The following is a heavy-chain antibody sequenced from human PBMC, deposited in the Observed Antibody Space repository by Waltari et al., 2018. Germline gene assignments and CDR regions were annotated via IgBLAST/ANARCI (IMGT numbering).Heavy chain of an antibody. Sequence: EVQLVESGGGLVKPGGSLRLSCAASGFTFSSYSMNWVRQAPGKGLEGVSSISSSSSYIYYADSVKGRFTISRDNAKNSLYLQMNSLRAEDTAVYYCVSPHRGSGYAFDIWGQGTMVTVSS. V-gene: IGHV3-21*01. J-gene: IGHJ3*02. CDR3: VSPHRGSGYAFDI. CDR2: ISSSSSYI. CDR1: GFTFSSYS. D-gene: IGHD3-10*01.